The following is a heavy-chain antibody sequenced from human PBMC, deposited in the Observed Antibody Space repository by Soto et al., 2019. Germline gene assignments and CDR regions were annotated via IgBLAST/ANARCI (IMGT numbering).Heavy chain of an antibody. V-gene: IGHV1-69*01. CDR1: GGTFSNYA. D-gene: IGHD3-22*01. Sequence: QVQLVQSGAEVKKPGTSVKFSCEVSGGTFSNYAITWVRQAPGQGLEWLGGAIPVYGSTNYAQKFQGRVTITAGESATTTFMELSSLRSDDTAVYYCARRGVANSRGAFDIWGQGTLVTVS. CDR2: AIPVYGST. CDR3: ARRGVANSRGAFDI. J-gene: IGHJ3*02.